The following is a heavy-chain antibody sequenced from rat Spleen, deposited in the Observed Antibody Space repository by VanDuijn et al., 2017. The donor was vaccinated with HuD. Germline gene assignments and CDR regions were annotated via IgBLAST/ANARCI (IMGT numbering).Heavy chain of an antibody. Sequence: EVRLVESGGGLVQPGRSLKLSCAASGFTFSDYNMAWVRQAPKKGLEWVATISYDGSSTYYPDSVKGRFTISRDNAKSTLYLQMDSLRSEDTATYYCASPLGTGDYWGQGVMVTVSS. D-gene: IGHD1-5*01. CDR1: GFTFSDYN. CDR3: ASPLGTGDY. J-gene: IGHJ2*01. V-gene: IGHV5-7*01. CDR2: ISYDGSST.